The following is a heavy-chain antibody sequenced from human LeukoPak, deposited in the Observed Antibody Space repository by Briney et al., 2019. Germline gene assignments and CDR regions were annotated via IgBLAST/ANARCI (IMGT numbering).Heavy chain of an antibody. CDR3: AKDYLLGYCSGGSRYFDAFDI. Sequence: GGSLRLSCAASGFTFSSYGMHWVRQAPGKGLEWVAVISYDGSNKYYADPVKGRFTISRDNSKNTLYLQMNSLRAEDTAVYYCAKDYLLGYCSGGSRYFDAFDIWGQGTMVTVSS. CDR2: ISYDGSNK. V-gene: IGHV3-30*18. D-gene: IGHD2-15*01. J-gene: IGHJ3*02. CDR1: GFTFSSYG.